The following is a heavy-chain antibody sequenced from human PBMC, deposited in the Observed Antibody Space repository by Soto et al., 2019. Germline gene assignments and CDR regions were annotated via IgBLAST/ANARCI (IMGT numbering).Heavy chain of an antibody. Sequence: QVQLQESGPGLVKPSETLSLTCTVSGGSISSYYWSWIRQPPGKGLEWIGYIYYSGSTNYNPSLKRRVTISVDTSKNQFCLKLSSVTAAATAVYYCARILFGWGRYCDLWGRGTLVTVSS. CDR2: IYYSGST. D-gene: IGHD6-19*01. J-gene: IGHJ2*01. V-gene: IGHV4-59*01. CDR1: GGSISSYY. CDR3: ARILFGWGRYCDL.